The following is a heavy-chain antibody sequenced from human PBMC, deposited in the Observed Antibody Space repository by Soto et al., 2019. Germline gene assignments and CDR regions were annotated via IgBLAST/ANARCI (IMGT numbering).Heavy chain of an antibody. V-gene: IGHV2-5*01. Sequence: SGPTLVKPTQTLTLTCTFSGFSLSTSGVGVGWIRQPPGKALEWLALIYWNDDKRYSPSLKSRLTITKDTSKNQVVLTMTNMDPVDTATYYCAHSPTPRNYDFWSGYFYFDYWGQGTLVTVSS. CDR3: AHSPTPRNYDFWSGYFYFDY. CDR1: GFSLSTSGVG. D-gene: IGHD3-3*01. J-gene: IGHJ4*02. CDR2: IYWNDDK.